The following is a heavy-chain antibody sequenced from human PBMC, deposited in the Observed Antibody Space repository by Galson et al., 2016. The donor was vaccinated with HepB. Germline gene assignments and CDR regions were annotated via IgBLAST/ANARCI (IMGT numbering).Heavy chain of an antibody. CDR3: TTDSDCSRTRCPPEPNYYYGLDV. CDR1: GFTFNNAW. J-gene: IGHJ6*02. D-gene: IGHD2-2*01. CDR2: IKSKKDGGTT. V-gene: IGHV3-15*01. Sequence: SLRLSCAASGFTFNNAWMNWVRQAPGKGLEWVGRIKSKKDGGTTEHAAPAKGRFTVARDDSKNTLYLQMNSLKTEDTAVYYCTTDSDCSRTRCPPEPNYYYGLDVWGQGTTVTVSS.